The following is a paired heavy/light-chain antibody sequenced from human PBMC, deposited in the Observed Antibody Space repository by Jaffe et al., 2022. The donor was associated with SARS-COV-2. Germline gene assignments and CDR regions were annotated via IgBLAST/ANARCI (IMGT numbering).Heavy chain of an antibody. CDR3: ARHDGTDTVNWFDP. CDR1: GGSITSATKY. Sequence: QLHLQESGPGLVKPSETLSLNCTVSGGSITSATKYWGWIRQPPGKGLEWIGSIHYTGKTYYNSPLDNRVTISLDTSNHQFSLKLRSVSAADTAVYYCARHDGTDTVNWFDPWGQGTLVTVSS. CDR2: IHYTGKT. J-gene: IGHJ5*02. V-gene: IGHV4-39*01. D-gene: IGHD4-17*01.
Light chain of an antibody. Sequence: QSVLTQPPSASGTPGQRVTISCSGGSSNIGMNYVYWYQQVAGTAPKLLISRNDQRPSGVPDRFSGSKSGTSASLAISGLRSEDEAEYYCATWDASLSAWVFGGGTKLTVL. CDR1: SSNIGMNY. CDR3: ATWDASLSAWV. CDR2: RND. V-gene: IGLV1-47*01. J-gene: IGLJ3*02.